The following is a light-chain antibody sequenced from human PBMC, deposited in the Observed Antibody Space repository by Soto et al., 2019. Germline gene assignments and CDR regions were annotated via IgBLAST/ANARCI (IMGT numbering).Light chain of an antibody. Sequence: EIVMTQSPATLSASPGERATLSCRASQSVRSNLAWYQQKPGQAPRLLIYGASTRATGIPARFSGSGSGTEFTLTISSLQSEDFAVYNCQQYEKWPPITFGQGTRLEIK. CDR1: QSVRSN. CDR2: GAS. CDR3: QQYEKWPPIT. V-gene: IGKV3-15*01. J-gene: IGKJ5*01.